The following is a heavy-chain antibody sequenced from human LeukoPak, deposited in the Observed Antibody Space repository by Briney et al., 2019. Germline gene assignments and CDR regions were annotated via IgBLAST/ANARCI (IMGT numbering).Heavy chain of an antibody. J-gene: IGHJ4*02. V-gene: IGHV1-2*02. CDR3: ARRHTDSSEGFDY. D-gene: IGHD6-6*01. CDR2: INPNSGGT. CDR1: GYTFTDYH. Sequence: PVASAKVSCKASGYTFTDYHIHWVRQAPGQGLEWMGWINPNSGGTNYAGKFQGRVTMTSDTSISTAYMDLSRLRSDDTAVYYCARRHTDSSEGFDYWGQGTLVTVSS.